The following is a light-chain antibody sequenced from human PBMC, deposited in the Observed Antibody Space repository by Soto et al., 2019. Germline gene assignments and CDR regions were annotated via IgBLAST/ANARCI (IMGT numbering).Light chain of an antibody. V-gene: IGKV1-13*02. J-gene: IGKJ1*01. CDR1: QGIRNY. CDR3: QQYGSSGT. Sequence: QMTQSPSSLSASLGDRVTITCRASQGIRNYVAWYQQKPGKAPKLLIYLASSLESGVPSRFSGSGSGTEFTLTISRLEPEDFAVYYCQQYGSSGTFGQGTKVDTK. CDR2: LAS.